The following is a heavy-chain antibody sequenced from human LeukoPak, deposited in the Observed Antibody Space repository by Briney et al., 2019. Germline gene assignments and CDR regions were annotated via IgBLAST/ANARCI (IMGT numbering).Heavy chain of an antibody. CDR3: AGVPLYDFWKPRRVFDY. Sequence: PSETLSLTCAVYGGSFSGYYWSWIRQPPGKGLEWIGEINHSGSTNYNPSLKSRVTISVDTSKNQFSLKLSSVTAADTAVYYCAGVPLYDFWKPRRVFDYWGQGTLVTVSS. CDR1: GGSFSGYY. CDR2: INHSGST. V-gene: IGHV4-34*01. D-gene: IGHD3-3*01. J-gene: IGHJ4*02.